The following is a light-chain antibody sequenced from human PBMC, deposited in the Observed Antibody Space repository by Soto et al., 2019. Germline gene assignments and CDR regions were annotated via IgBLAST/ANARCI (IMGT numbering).Light chain of an antibody. CDR1: SSNIGAGYN. J-gene: IGLJ2*01. Sequence: QSVLTQPPSVSGAPGQGVTISCTGTSSNIGAGYNVHWYQQLPGAAPKLLIYSNSIRPSGVPDRFSGYKSGTSGSLAITGLQAEDEAHYYCQSYDRSLGGSVFGGGTKLTVL. CDR3: QSYDRSLGGSV. CDR2: SNS. V-gene: IGLV1-40*01.